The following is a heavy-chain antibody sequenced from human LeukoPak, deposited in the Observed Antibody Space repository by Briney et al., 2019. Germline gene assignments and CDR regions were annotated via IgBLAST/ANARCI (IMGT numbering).Heavy chain of an antibody. J-gene: IGHJ5*02. D-gene: IGHD6-13*01. CDR2: IYTSGST. Sequence: PSETLSLTCTVSGGSISSYYWSWIRQPAGKGLEWIGRIYTSGSTNYNPSLKSRVTMSVDTSKNQFSLKLNSVTAAGTAVYYCARDTVVWSSSWYGGEYLNWFDPWGQGTLVTVSS. V-gene: IGHV4-4*07. CDR1: GGSISSYY. CDR3: ARDTVVWSSSWYGGEYLNWFDP.